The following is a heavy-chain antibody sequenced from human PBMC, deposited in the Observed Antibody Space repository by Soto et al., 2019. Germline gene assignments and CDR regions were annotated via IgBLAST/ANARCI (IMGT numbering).Heavy chain of an antibody. CDR3: ARGTRSSWYDR. CDR2: IYYNGST. Sequence: SETLSLTCTVSGGSMISGGFSWTWIRQHPGKGLEWIGYIYYNGSTYYNPSLKSRLTISIDTSQSQFSLKLNSVTAADTAVYYCARGTRSSWYDRWGQGTLVT. CDR1: GGSMISGGFS. J-gene: IGHJ5*02. D-gene: IGHD6-13*01. V-gene: IGHV4-31*03.